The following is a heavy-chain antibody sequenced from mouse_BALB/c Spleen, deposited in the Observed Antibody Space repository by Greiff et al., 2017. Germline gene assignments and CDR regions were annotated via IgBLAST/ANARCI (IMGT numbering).Heavy chain of an antibody. Sequence: EVKLVESGPELVKPGASVKMSCKASGYTFTSYVMHWVKQKPGQGLEWIGYINPYNDGTKYNEKFKGKATLTSDKSSSTAYMELSSLTSEDSAVYYCARGGSSHWYFDVWGAGTTVTVSS. V-gene: IGHV1-14*01. CDR3: ARGGSSHWYFDV. CDR1: GYTFTSYV. CDR2: INPYNDGT. J-gene: IGHJ1*01. D-gene: IGHD1-1*01.